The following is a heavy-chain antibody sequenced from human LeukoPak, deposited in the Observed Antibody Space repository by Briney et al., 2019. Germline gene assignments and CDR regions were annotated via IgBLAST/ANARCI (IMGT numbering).Heavy chain of an antibody. Sequence: SETLSLTCTVSGGSISSSSYYWSWIRQPPGKGLEWIGEVNHSGSTNYNPSLRSRVTISVDKSKNQFSLKLSSVTAADTAVYYCARGSGELRVPLDYWGQGTLVTVSS. V-gene: IGHV4-39*07. D-gene: IGHD1-26*01. CDR2: VNHSGST. CDR1: GGSISSSSYY. J-gene: IGHJ4*02. CDR3: ARGSGELRVPLDY.